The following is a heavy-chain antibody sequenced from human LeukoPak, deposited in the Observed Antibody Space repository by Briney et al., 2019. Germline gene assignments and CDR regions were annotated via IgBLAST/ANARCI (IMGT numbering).Heavy chain of an antibody. CDR3: SRYGVTSSTSYIDF. CDR2: ITGDSAYI. CDR1: GFTFTTYA. J-gene: IGHJ4*02. V-gene: IGHV3-21*01. Sequence: GGSLRLSCAASGFTFTTYAMNWVRQAPGEGLKWVSCITGDSAYINYANSVKGRFTISRDNAKNSLYRQMNSLRDEATAVYYCSRYGVTSSTSYIDFWGQGTLVTVSS. D-gene: IGHD2-2*01.